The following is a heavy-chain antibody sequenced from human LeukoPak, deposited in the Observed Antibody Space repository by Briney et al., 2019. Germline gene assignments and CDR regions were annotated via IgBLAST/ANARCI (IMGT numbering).Heavy chain of an antibody. CDR1: GGSFSGYY. V-gene: IGHV4-34*01. CDR2: INHSVST. J-gene: IGHJ4*02. D-gene: IGHD6-13*01. Sequence: PSETLSLTCAVYGGSFSGYYWSWIRQPPGKGLEWIGEINHSVSTTYNTPLTSRVTTSVDTSTNQCSLKQSSVTAADTAVYYCARVVAIAAAGTAYFADWGQATLVTVSS. CDR3: ARVVAIAAAGTAYFAD.